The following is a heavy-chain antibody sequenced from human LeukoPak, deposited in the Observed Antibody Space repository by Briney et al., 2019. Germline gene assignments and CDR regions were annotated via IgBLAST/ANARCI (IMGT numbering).Heavy chain of an antibody. D-gene: IGHD3-9*01. CDR3: TTVYLTGEGNDY. J-gene: IGHJ4*02. Sequence: PGGSLRLSCAASGFILCNPWMNWVRRAPGKGLEWVGRIKSNTDGGTTDYAAPVKGRFIISRDDSKNTLYLQMNSLKTEDTALYYCTTVYLTGEGNDYWGQGTLVTVSS. CDR2: IKSNTDGGTT. V-gene: IGHV3-15*07. CDR1: GFILCNPW.